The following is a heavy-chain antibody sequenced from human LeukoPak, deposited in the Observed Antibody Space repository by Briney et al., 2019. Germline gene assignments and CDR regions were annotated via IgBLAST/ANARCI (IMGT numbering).Heavy chain of an antibody. D-gene: IGHD3-9*01. V-gene: IGHV3-9*01. J-gene: IGHJ4*02. Sequence: GRSLRLFCAASGFTFDDYAMHWVRQAPGKGLEWVSGISWNSGSIGYADSVKGRFTISRDNAKNSLYLQMNSLRAEDTALYYCAKDRALRYFDWLLHNWGQGTLVTVSS. CDR1: GFTFDDYA. CDR3: AKDRALRYFDWLLHN. CDR2: ISWNSGSI.